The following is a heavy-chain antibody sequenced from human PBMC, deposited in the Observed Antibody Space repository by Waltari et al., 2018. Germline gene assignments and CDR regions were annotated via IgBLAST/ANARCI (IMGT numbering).Heavy chain of an antibody. CDR1: GGSISSSSYY. V-gene: IGHV4-39*07. Sequence: QLQLQESGPGLEKPSETLSLTCTVAGGSISSSSYYWGSIRQRLGSGMEWIGSIYYSGSTYYNPSLKSRVTISVDTSKNQFSLKLSSVTAADTAVYYCARDQHYYDSSGYYYYYYGMDVWGQGTTVTVSS. CDR2: IYYSGST. CDR3: ARDQHYYDSSGYYYYYYGMDV. J-gene: IGHJ6*02. D-gene: IGHD3-22*01.